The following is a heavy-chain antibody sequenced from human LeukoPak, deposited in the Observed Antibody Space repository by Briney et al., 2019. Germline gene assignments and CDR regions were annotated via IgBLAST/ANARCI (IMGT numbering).Heavy chain of an antibody. CDR1: GFTFSSYF. D-gene: IGHD1-26*01. Sequence: PGGSLRLSCAASGFTFSSYFMSWVRQAPGKGLEWVANIKQDGSEKYYVDSVKGRFTISRDNAKNSLYLQMNSLRAEDKAVYYCARVYSGSYYYYYYMDVWGKGTTVTVSS. CDR3: ARVYSGSYYYYYYMDV. CDR2: IKQDGSEK. V-gene: IGHV3-7*01. J-gene: IGHJ6*03.